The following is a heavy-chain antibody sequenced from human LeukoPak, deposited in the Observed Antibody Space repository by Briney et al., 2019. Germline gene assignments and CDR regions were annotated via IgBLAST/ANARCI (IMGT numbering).Heavy chain of an antibody. J-gene: IGHJ4*02. D-gene: IGHD2-2*01. V-gene: IGHV3-21*01. CDR3: ARASVEMPGGYFEY. CDR2: ISSSSSYI. CDR1: GFTFSSYS. Sequence: PGGSLRLSCAASGFTFSSYSMNWVRQAPGKGLEWVSSISSSSSYIYYADSVKGRFTISRDNAKNSLYLQMNSLRAEDTAVYYCARASVEMPGGYFEYWGQGTLVTVSS.